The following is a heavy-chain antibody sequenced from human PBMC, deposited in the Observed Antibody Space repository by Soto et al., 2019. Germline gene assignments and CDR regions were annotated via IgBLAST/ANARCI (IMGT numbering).Heavy chain of an antibody. D-gene: IGHD3-16*01. CDR3: ARWGTTGGLDF. CDR1: GFTFRSFV. J-gene: IGHJ4*02. Sequence: QVQLVESGGGVVQPGTSLRLSCVGSGFTFRSFVIHWVRQAPGKGLEWVALTSYDGSNTYYGDSVKGRFTISRDNSKNTGDLQMDSLRGEDTALYYCARWGTTGGLDFWGQGTLVSVSS. V-gene: IGHV3-30*03. CDR2: TSYDGSNT.